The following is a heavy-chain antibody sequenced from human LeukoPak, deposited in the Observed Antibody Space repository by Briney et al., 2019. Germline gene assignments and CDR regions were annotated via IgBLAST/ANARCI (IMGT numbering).Heavy chain of an antibody. CDR3: ARDLEGYYDSSGADWFDP. J-gene: IGHJ5*02. V-gene: IGHV1-46*01. CDR2: INPSGGST. Sequence: ASVKVSCKASGYTFTSYYMHWVRQAPGQGLEWMGIINPSGGSTSYAQKFQGRVTMTRDTSTSTVYMELSSLRSEDMAVYYCARDLEGYYDSSGADWFDPWGQGTLVTVSS. D-gene: IGHD3-22*01. CDR1: GYTFTSYY.